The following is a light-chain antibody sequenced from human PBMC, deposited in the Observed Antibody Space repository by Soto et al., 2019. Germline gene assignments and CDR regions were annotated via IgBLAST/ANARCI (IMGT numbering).Light chain of an antibody. J-gene: IGLJ3*02. CDR1: TGAVTSGYY. CDR2: SIS. Sequence: QAVVTQEPSLTVSPGETVTLTCASSTGAVTSGYYPNWFQQKPGQAPRPLTYSISNKHSWTPARFSGSLLGDKAALTLSGVQPEDEAEYYCLLYYGGAQVFGGGTKLTVL. V-gene: IGLV7-43*01. CDR3: LLYYGGAQV.